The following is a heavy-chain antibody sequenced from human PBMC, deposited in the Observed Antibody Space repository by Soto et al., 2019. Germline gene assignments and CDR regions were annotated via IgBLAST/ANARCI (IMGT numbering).Heavy chain of an antibody. CDR3: AKDSSELGRNYVDY. CDR1: GFTFSSYG. J-gene: IGHJ4*02. CDR2: ISHDGSNK. D-gene: IGHD3-10*01. V-gene: IGHV3-30*18. Sequence: GESLKISCAASGFTFSSYGMHWVRQAPGKGLEWVAVISHDGSNKYYADSVKGRFTISRDNSKNTLYLQMNSLRAEDTAVYYCAKDSSELGRNYVDYWGQGTLVTVSS.